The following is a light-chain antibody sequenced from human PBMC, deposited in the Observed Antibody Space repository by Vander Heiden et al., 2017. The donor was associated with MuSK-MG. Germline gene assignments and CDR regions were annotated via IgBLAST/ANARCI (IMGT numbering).Light chain of an antibody. Sequence: IQLTQSPSSLSASVGDRVTITCRASQGISSYLAWYQQKPGKAPKLLIYAASTLQSGVPSRFSGSGSGIDFTLTISILQPEDFATYYCQQLNSYPPATFGQGTKVEIK. CDR2: AAS. CDR1: QGISSY. CDR3: QQLNSYPPAT. V-gene: IGKV1-9*01. J-gene: IGKJ1*01.